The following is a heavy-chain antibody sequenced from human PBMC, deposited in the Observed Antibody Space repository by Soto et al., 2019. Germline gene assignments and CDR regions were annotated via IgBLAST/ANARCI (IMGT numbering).Heavy chain of an antibody. CDR1: GGSIRTSGHY. CDR3: ARDRRGPLGYYFDS. Sequence: SETLSLTCTVSGGSIRTSGHYWSWIRQHPGKGLEWIGYIFYSGSTYYNPSLQSRLAISIDTSKNQFSLSLNSVTAADTAVYYCARDRRGPLGYYFDSWGQGMLVTVS. CDR2: IFYSGST. J-gene: IGHJ4*02. V-gene: IGHV4-31*03. D-gene: IGHD3-16*01.